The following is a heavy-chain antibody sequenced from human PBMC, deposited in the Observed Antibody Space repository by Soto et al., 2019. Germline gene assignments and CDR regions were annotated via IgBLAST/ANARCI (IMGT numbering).Heavy chain of an antibody. V-gene: IGHV3-15*07. D-gene: IGHD1-26*01. CDR1: GFSFSNAG. J-gene: IGHJ4*02. CDR3: TTDGWELERAYDY. Sequence: PGGSLRLSCAASGFSFSNAGMNWVRQAPGKGLEWVGRIKSKTDGGTTDYAAPVKGRFTISRDDSKNTLYLQMNSLKTEDTAVYYCTTDGWELERAYDYWGQGTLVTVPQ. CDR2: IKSKTDGGTT.